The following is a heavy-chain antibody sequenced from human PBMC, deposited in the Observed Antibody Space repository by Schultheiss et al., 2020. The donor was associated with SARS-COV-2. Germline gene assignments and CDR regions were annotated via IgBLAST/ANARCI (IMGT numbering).Heavy chain of an antibody. Sequence: SETLSLTCTVSGGSISSYYWSWIRQPPGKGLEWIGYIYYSGSTYYNPSLKSRVTISVDTSKNQFSLKLSSVTAADTAVYYCARRVQSYDSSGYYWYFDLWGRGTLVTVSS. CDR2: IYYSGST. J-gene: IGHJ2*01. CDR3: ARRVQSYDSSGYYWYFDL. CDR1: GGSISSYY. V-gene: IGHV4-59*12. D-gene: IGHD3-22*01.